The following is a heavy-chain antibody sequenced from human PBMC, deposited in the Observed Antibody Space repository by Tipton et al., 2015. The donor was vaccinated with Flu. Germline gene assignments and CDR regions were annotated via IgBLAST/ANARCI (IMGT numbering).Heavy chain of an antibody. Sequence: GLVKPSETLSLTCAVSGYSISSGYYWGWVRQPPGKGLEWIGSVSHSGSTYYEPSLKSRVTISLDTFQNQFSLKLISVTAADTAVYYCSRSTYYYGSGSSDYWGQGTLVTVSS. CDR1: GYSISSGYY. J-gene: IGHJ4*02. V-gene: IGHV4-38-2*01. CDR3: SRSTYYYGSGSSDY. D-gene: IGHD3-10*01. CDR2: VSHSGST.